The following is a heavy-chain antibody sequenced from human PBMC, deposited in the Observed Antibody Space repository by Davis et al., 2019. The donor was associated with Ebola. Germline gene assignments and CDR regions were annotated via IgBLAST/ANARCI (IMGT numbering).Heavy chain of an antibody. CDR2: ISAYNGNT. V-gene: IGHV1-18*01. D-gene: IGHD1-1*01. Sequence: ASVKVSCKASGYTFTSYGISWVRQAPGQGLEWMGWISAYNGNTNYAQKLQGRVTMTTDTSTSTAYMELRSLRSDDTAVYYCARAYWSGSWNDHGDVRGQGTTVTVSS. J-gene: IGHJ6*02. CDR1: GYTFTSYG. CDR3: ARAYWSGSWNDHGDV.